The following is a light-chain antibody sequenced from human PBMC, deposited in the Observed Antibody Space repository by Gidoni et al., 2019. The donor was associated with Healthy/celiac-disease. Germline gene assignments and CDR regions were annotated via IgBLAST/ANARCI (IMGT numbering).Light chain of an antibody. Sequence: DIQMTQSPSSLSASVGDRVTITCRASQSISSYLNWYQQKPEQAPKLLIYAASSLQSGVPSRCSGSGSRTDFTLTSSSLQPEDFATYCCQQSCSSRTFGQGTKVEIK. V-gene: IGKV1-39*01. CDR1: QSISSY. J-gene: IGKJ1*01. CDR3: QQSCSSRT. CDR2: AAS.